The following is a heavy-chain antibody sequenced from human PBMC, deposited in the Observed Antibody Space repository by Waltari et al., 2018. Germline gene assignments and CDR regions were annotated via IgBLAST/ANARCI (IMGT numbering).Heavy chain of an antibody. CDR2: VSGYNGDT. Sequence: VQLVQSATEVKKPGASVMVSCKTSGYTFKRYAFSRVRQAPGQGLEWMGWVSGYNGDTFYAQNFQDRLTMTTETSTTTTYMELRNLRSDDTAIYYCARVSTNNGPGDLDYWGQGTLVTVSA. D-gene: IGHD2-8*01. CDR3: ARVSTNNGPGDLDY. CDR1: GYTFKRYA. V-gene: IGHV1-18*01. J-gene: IGHJ4*02.